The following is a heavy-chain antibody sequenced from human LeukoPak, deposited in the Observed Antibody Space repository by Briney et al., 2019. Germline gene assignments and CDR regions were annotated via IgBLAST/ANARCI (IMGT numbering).Heavy chain of an antibody. Sequence: PSETLSLTCTVSGGSIGTYYWSWIRQPAGKGLEWIGRIDASGKTDYNPSLKGRVTMSVDTSKNQFSLNLSSVTAADTAIYYCASSLYYYTSGAGFDYWGQGTLVTVSS. V-gene: IGHV4-4*07. CDR1: GGSIGTYY. J-gene: IGHJ4*02. CDR2: IDASGKT. CDR3: ASSLYYYTSGAGFDY. D-gene: IGHD3-10*01.